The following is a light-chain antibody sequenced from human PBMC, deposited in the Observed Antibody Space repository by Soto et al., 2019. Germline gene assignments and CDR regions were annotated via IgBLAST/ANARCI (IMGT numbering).Light chain of an antibody. CDR1: SSNIGSNT. J-gene: IGLJ2*01. Sequence: QSVLTQPPSASGTPGQRVTISCSGSSSNIGSNTVNWYQQFPGTAPKLMIYEVSNRPSGVSNRFSGSKSGNTASLTISGLQAEDEADYYCSSYTSSSPLVVFGGGTKLTVL. V-gene: IGLV1-44*01. CDR2: EVS. CDR3: SSYTSSSPLVV.